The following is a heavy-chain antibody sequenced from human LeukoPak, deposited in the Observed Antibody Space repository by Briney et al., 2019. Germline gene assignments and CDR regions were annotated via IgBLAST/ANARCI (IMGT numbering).Heavy chain of an antibody. CDR1: GGSISSGDYY. J-gene: IGHJ4*02. CDR2: IYYSGST. D-gene: IGHD3-22*01. CDR3: ARDLQASSGSFGY. Sequence: SETLSLTCTVSGGSISSGDYYWSWIRQPPGKGLEWIGYIYYSGSTYYNPSLKSRVTISVDTSKNQFSLKLSSVTAGDTAVYYCARDLQASSGSFGYWGQGTLVTVSS. V-gene: IGHV4-30-4*01.